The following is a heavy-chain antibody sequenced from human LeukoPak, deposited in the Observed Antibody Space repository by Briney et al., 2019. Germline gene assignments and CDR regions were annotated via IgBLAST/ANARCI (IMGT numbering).Heavy chain of an antibody. Sequence: GGSLRLSCAASEFTFSSYAMSWVRQAPGKGLEWVSVISGDGGSIYYADSVKGRFTISRDNSKNTVYLQMNSLRAEDTALYYCANESPYFDYWGQGTLVTVSS. CDR2: ISGDGGSI. CDR3: ANESPYFDY. CDR1: EFTFSSYA. J-gene: IGHJ4*02. V-gene: IGHV3-23*01.